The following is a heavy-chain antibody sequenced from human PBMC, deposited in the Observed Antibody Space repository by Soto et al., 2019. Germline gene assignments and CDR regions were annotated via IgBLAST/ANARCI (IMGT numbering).Heavy chain of an antibody. CDR2: IYYSGTTT. D-gene: IGHD1-26*01. CDR1: GGSVNIGTYY. Sequence: SETLSLTCTVPGGSVNIGTYYWTWIRQPPGKGLEWMGYIYYSGTTTNYNPSLKSRVTLSVDTSKNQFSLKLSSVTAADTAVYYCARLGGSYAVPHFDHWGQGTLVTVSS. V-gene: IGHV4-61*01. CDR3: ARLGGSYAVPHFDH. J-gene: IGHJ4*02.